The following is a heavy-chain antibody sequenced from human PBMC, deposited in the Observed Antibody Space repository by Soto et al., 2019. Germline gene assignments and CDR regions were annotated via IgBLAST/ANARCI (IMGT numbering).Heavy chain of an antibody. V-gene: IGHV4-31*03. J-gene: IGHJ4*02. D-gene: IGHD3-3*01. Sequence: QVQLQESGPGLLKPSQTLSLTCTVSSGSVSSSKYYWTWIRQHPGKGLEWIGYCYYNDSPKYNPSLKSRATISGDTSRNHFSLNLTSVTAADTAVYFCARGDEWSYYFASWGQGTLVTVSS. CDR2: CYYNDSP. CDR3: ARGDEWSYYFAS. CDR1: SGSVSSSKYY.